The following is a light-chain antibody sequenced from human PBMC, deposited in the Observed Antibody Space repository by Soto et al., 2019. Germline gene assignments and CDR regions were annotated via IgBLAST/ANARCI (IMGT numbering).Light chain of an antibody. CDR1: SSDVGSYNL. CDR3: CSYAGSMTPVV. Sequence: QSVLTQPASVSGSPGQSITISCTGTSSDVGSYNLVSWYQQHPGKAPKFIIYEVSKRPSGVSNRFSGSKSGNTASLTISGLQAEDEADYYCCSYAGSMTPVVFGGGTKLTVL. CDR2: EVS. V-gene: IGLV2-23*02. J-gene: IGLJ2*01.